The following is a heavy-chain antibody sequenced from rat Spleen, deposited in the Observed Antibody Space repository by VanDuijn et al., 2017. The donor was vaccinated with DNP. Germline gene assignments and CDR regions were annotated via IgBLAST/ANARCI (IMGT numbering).Heavy chain of an antibody. CDR1: GFSLTGYS. V-gene: IGHV2-34*01. Sequence: QVQLKESGPGLVRPSETLSLTCTVSGFSLTGYSVTWIRQSSGKGPEWMGKIWHDGDTAYNSALRSRLTISRDTSRNQVFLEMNSLQTEDTAMYFCARWHLYLSYFDYWGQGVMVTVSS. D-gene: IGHD1-2*01. J-gene: IGHJ2*01. CDR2: IWHDGDT. CDR3: ARWHLYLSYFDY.